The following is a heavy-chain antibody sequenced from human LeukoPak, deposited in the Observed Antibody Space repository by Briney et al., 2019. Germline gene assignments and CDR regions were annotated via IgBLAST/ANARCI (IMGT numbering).Heavy chain of an antibody. Sequence: GGSLRLSCAASGFTFSSYAMSWVRQAPGKGLQWVSTITGTTHYADSVRGRFTISRDNSKNILYLQMDSLSTEDTAIYYCAKAFREYGSSTYSSFDIWGQGTMVTVSS. J-gene: IGHJ3*02. D-gene: IGHD6-13*01. CDR2: ITGTT. CDR3: AKAFREYGSSTYSSFDI. CDR1: GFTFSSYA. V-gene: IGHV3-23*01.